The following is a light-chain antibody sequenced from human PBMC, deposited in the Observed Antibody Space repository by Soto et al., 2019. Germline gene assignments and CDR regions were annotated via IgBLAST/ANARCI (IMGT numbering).Light chain of an antibody. Sequence: DFQMTQSPSTLSASVGDRVTITCRASQNIRSRLAWFQQKPGKAPKLLIYDASSLESGVPQRFSGSGSGTELTLTISSPKTDDFYTYYCQQYHSYWTFGQATKVDIK. CDR2: DAS. J-gene: IGKJ1*01. CDR3: QQYHSYWT. V-gene: IGKV1-5*01. CDR1: QNIRSR.